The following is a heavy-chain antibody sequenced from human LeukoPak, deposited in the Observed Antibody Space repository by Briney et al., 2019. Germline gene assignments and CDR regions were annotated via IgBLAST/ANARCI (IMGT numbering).Heavy chain of an antibody. V-gene: IGHV4-39*01. Sequence: SETLSLTCTVSGGSISGSSYYWGWIRQPPGKGLEWIGSIYYSGSTYYNPSLKSRVTISVDTSKNQFSLKLSSVTAADTAVYYCASQWGYDSSGYYSPRDAFDIWGQGTMVTVSS. J-gene: IGHJ3*02. CDR2: IYYSGST. CDR1: GGSISGSSYY. D-gene: IGHD3-22*01. CDR3: ASQWGYDSSGYYSPRDAFDI.